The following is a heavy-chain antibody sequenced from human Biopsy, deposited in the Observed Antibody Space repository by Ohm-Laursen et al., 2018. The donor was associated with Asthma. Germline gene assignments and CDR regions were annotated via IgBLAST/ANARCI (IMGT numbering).Heavy chain of an antibody. CDR1: GSVFSQCG. Sequence: SLRLSCSASGSVFSQCGMHWVRQGPGKGLEWVALVSSDGHNKYYADSVKGRFTISRDNSKNTLYLQMNSLRAEDTAVYYCARGQGIAAAGTIFDYYYYGMDVWGQGTTVTVSS. CDR2: VSSDGHNK. D-gene: IGHD6-13*01. V-gene: IGHV3-30*03. J-gene: IGHJ6*02. CDR3: ARGQGIAAAGTIFDYYYYGMDV.